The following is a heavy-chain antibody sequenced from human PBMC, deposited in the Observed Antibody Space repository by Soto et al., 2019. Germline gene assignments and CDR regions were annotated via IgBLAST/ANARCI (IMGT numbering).Heavy chain of an antibody. CDR2: IWYDGSNK. CDR3: ARDRTVQQWLVASVWFDP. CDR1: GFTFSSYG. J-gene: IGHJ5*02. D-gene: IGHD6-19*01. V-gene: IGHV3-33*01. Sequence: GGSLGLSCAASGFTFSSYGMHWVRQAPGKGLEGVAVIWYDGSNKYYADSVKGRFTISRDNSKNTLYLQMNSLRAEDTAVYYCARDRTVQQWLVASVWFDPWGQGTLVTVSS.